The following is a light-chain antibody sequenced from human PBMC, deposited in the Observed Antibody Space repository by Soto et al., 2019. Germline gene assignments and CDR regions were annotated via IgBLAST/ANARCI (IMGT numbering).Light chain of an antibody. Sequence: QSVLTQPASLSGSPGQSITLSCTGSGDNIGSYDIVSWYQHLPGEAPKLIIYEGTKRPSGLSNRFSGSKAGYTASLSIGRLQADEAADYFCSSYADRITWVFGGGTKVTVL. CDR2: EGT. V-gene: IGLV2-23*01. CDR1: GDNIGSYDI. J-gene: IGLJ3*02. CDR3: SSYADRITWV.